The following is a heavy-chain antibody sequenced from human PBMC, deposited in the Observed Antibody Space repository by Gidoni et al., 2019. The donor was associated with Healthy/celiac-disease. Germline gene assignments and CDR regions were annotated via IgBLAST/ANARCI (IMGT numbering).Heavy chain of an antibody. V-gene: IGHV4-31*03. D-gene: IGHD3-3*01. Sequence: QVQLQESGPGLVQPSQTLSLTCTVSGGSISSGGYYWSWIRQHPGKGLEWIGYIYYSGSTYYNPSLKSRVTISVDTSKNQFSLKLSSVTAADTAVYYCARDFKAYYDFWSGYSYYGMDVWGQGITVTVSS. CDR3: ARDFKAYYDFWSGYSYYGMDV. J-gene: IGHJ6*02. CDR1: GGSISSGGYY. CDR2: IYYSGST.